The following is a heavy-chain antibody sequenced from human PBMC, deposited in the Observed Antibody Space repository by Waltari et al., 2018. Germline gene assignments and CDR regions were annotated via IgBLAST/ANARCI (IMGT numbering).Heavy chain of an antibody. D-gene: IGHD5-12*01. J-gene: IGHJ4*02. V-gene: IGHV4-38-2*01. CDR3: ARHTEMATRYYFDY. CDR1: GYSISSGYY. Sequence: QVQLQESGPGLVKPSETLSLTCAVSGYSISSGYYWGWIRQPPGKGLEWIGSIYHSGSTYYNPSLKSRVTISVDTSKNQFSLKLSSVTAADTAVYYCARHTEMATRYYFDYWGQGTLVTVSS. CDR2: IYHSGST.